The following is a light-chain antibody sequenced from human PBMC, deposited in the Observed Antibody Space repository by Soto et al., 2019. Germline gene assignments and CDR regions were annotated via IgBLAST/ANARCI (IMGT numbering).Light chain of an antibody. CDR2: SNN. CDR1: SSNIGSNT. J-gene: IGLJ2*01. CDR3: AAWEDSLNGVV. Sequence: QSVLTQPPSASGTPGQRVTISCSGSSSNIGSNTVNWYQQLPGTAPKLLIYSNNQRPSGVPDRFSGSKSGTSASLAISGLQSEDEADYYCAAWEDSLNGVVCGGGTKLTVL. V-gene: IGLV1-44*01.